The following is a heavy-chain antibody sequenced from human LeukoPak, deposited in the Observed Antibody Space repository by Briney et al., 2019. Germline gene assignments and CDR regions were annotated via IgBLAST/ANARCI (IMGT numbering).Heavy chain of an antibody. J-gene: IGHJ3*02. CDR1: GGSISSYY. CDR3: ARGGSGISNAFDI. CDR2: LYYIGST. D-gene: IGHD3-10*01. V-gene: IGHV4-59*01. Sequence: NPSETLALTCSVPGGSISSYYFSWIRQPPGKGLDWIGYLYYIGSTNSNPSLKSRVTMSVDTSTTQFSLKLRSVTAADMAVYYCARGGSGISNAFDIWGQGTMVTVSS.